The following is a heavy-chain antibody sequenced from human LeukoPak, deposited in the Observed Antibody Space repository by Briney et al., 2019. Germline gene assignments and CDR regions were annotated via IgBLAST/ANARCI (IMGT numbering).Heavy chain of an antibody. Sequence: GGSLRLSCAASGFTVSSNYMSWVRQAPGKGLEWVSVIYSGGSKYYTDSVKGRFTISRDNSKNTLYLQMNSLRAEDTAVYYCARAFMTAAGTAAFDIWGQGTMVTVSS. CDR3: ARAFMTAAGTAAFDI. D-gene: IGHD6-13*01. V-gene: IGHV3-66*02. J-gene: IGHJ3*02. CDR2: IYSGGSK. CDR1: GFTVSSNY.